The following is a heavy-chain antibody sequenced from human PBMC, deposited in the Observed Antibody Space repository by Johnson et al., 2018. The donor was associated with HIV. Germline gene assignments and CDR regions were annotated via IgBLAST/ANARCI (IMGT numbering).Heavy chain of an antibody. CDR1: RFTVSSNY. D-gene: IGHD1-26*01. J-gene: IGHJ3*02. CDR3: AKALVGATLSDAFDI. Sequence: VQLVESGGGLIQPGGSLRLSCAASRFTVSSNYMSWVRLAPGKGMEWVSGISWNSGSIGYADSVKGRFTISRDNAKNSLYLQMNSLRAEDTALYYCAKALVGATLSDAFDIWGQGTMVTVSS. V-gene: IGHV3-9*01. CDR2: ISWNSGSI.